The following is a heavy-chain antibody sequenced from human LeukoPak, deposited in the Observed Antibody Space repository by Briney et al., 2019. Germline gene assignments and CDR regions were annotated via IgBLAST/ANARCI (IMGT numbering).Heavy chain of an antibody. J-gene: IGHJ5*02. D-gene: IGHD5-18*01. CDR1: GGSISSYY. CDR2: IYYSGST. CDR3: ARVCVERGFPGYRPHNWFDP. Sequence: PSETLSLTCTVSGGSISSYYWSWIRQPPGKGLEWIGYIYYSGSTNYNPSLKSRVTISVDTSKNQFSLKLSSVTAADTAVYYCARVCVERGFPGYRPHNWFDPWGQGTLVTVSS. V-gene: IGHV4-59*01.